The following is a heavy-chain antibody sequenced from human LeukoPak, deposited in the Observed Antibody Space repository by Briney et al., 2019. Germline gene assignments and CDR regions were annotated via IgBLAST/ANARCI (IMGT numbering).Heavy chain of an antibody. CDR3: ARRTSDYYYYYMDV. CDR1: GYTFTGYY. J-gene: IGHJ6*03. Sequence: ASVKVSCKASGYTFTGYYMHWVRQAPGQGLEWMGWINPNSGGTNYAQKFQGRVTMTRETSISTAYMELSRLRSDDTAVYYCARRTSDYYYYYMDVWGKGTTVTISS. D-gene: IGHD2-2*01. CDR2: INPNSGGT. V-gene: IGHV1-2*02.